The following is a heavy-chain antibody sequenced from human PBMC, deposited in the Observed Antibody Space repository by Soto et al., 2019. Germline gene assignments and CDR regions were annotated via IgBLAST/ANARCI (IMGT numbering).Heavy chain of an antibody. J-gene: IGHJ4*02. V-gene: IGHV1-18*01. Sequence: VKVSCKASGYAFSAHGISWVRQAPGQGLEWMGWISASNGNTKYAQRLQGRITLTTDTSTTTAYMEVRSLSPDDTAVYYCVXXXXXXXYLXWXDYWGQGTLVTVSS. CDR3: VXXXXXXXYLXWXDY. CDR2: ISASNGNT. CDR1: GYAFSAHG.